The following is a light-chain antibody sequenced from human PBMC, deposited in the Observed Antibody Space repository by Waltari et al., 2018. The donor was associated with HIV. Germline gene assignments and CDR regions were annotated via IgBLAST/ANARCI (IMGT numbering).Light chain of an antibody. CDR1: QSVGNNY. CDR2: GAS. J-gene: IGKJ2*01. V-gene: IGKV3-20*01. CDR3: QRYGGSYS. Sequence: ETILTQSPGTLSLSPGDRATLSCRASQSVGNNYLAWYQQKPGQAPRLLIYGASSRATGIPDRFSGSRSGTDFTLTINRLEPEDFAVYYCQRYGGSYSFGQGTNLEIK.